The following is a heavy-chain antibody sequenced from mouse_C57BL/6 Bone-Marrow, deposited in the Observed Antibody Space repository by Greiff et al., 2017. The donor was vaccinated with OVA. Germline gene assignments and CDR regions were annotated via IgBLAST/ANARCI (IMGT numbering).Heavy chain of an antibody. J-gene: IGHJ1*03. CDR1: GYTFTSYW. Sequence: VQLQQPGAELVKPGASVKMSCKASGYTFTSYWITWVKQRPGQGLEWIGDIYPGSGSTNYNEKFKSKATLTLDTSSSTAYMQLISLTSEDSAVYYCSRGYGRDWYFDGWGTGTTVTVSS. CDR3: SRGYGRDWYFDG. V-gene: IGHV1-55*01. D-gene: IGHD1-1*01. CDR2: IYPGSGST.